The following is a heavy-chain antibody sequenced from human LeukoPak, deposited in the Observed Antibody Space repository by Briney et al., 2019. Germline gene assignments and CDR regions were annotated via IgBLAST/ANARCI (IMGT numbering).Heavy chain of an antibody. Sequence: SETLSLTCTVSGGSISSYYWSWIRQPAGKGLEWIGRIYTSGSTNYNPSLKSRVTMSVDTSKNQFSLKLSSVTAADTAVYYCARYSSSWYRRRYYFDYWGQGTLVTVSS. CDR1: GGSISSYY. V-gene: IGHV4-4*07. J-gene: IGHJ4*02. CDR3: ARYSSSWYRRRYYFDY. D-gene: IGHD6-13*01. CDR2: IYTSGST.